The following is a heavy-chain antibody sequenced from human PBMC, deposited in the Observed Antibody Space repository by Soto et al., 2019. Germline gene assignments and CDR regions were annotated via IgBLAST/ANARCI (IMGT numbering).Heavy chain of an antibody. Sequence: SETLSLTCSVSGGSISSDDYYWTWVRQPPGKGLEWIGHIYYNGNTYYNPSLKSRLTMSLDTSQNQFSLHLSSVIAADSALYFCARATTVTSSFFYYGLDVWGQGTTVS. CDR2: IYYNGNT. CDR3: ARATTVTSSFFYYGLDV. V-gene: IGHV4-30-4*08. CDR1: GGSISSDDYY. J-gene: IGHJ6*02. D-gene: IGHD4-17*01.